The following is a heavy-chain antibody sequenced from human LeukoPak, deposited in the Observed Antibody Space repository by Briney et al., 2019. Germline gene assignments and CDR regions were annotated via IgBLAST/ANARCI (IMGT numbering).Heavy chain of an antibody. CDR3: ARGRNVTN. V-gene: IGHV4-34*01. Sequence: SVTLSLTCAVYGGSFRGYYWSWIRQPPGKGLEWIGEINHSGSTNYNPSLKSRVTISVDTSKNQFSLKLSSVTAADTAVYYCARGRNVTNWGQGTMVTVSS. CDR1: GGSFRGYY. CDR2: INHSGST. J-gene: IGHJ3*01. D-gene: IGHD1-14*01.